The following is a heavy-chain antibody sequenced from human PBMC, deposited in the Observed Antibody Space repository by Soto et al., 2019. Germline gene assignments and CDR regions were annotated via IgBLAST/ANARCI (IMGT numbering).Heavy chain of an antibody. V-gene: IGHV3-53*01. Sequence: EVQLVESGGGLIQPGGSLRLSCAASGFTVSSKYMTWVRQAPGKGLEWVPVIYGGGTTYYADSVKGRFTITRDNSKNTLYLQMNSLSAEDTAVYYCVQTTGWPGFDFWGQGTLVTVSS. D-gene: IGHD6-19*01. CDR1: GFTVSSKY. J-gene: IGHJ4*02. CDR3: VQTTGWPGFDF. CDR2: IYGGGTT.